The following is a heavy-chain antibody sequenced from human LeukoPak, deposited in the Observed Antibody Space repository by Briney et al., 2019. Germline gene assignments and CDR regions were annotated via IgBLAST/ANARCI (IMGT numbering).Heavy chain of an antibody. CDR1: GFTFSSYS. CDR3: ARGIYDFWSGYYQPYFGY. Sequence: GGSLRLSCAASGFTFSSYSMNWVRQAPGQGLEWVANIKQDGSEKYYVDSVKGRFTISRDNAKNSLYLQMNSLRAEDTAVYYCARGIYDFWSGYYQPYFGYWGQGTLVTVSS. CDR2: IKQDGSEK. D-gene: IGHD3-3*01. J-gene: IGHJ4*02. V-gene: IGHV3-7*01.